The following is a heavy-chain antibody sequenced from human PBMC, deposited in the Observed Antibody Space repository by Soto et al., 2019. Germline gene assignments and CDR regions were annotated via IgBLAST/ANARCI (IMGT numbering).Heavy chain of an antibody. CDR1: GGSVIIGTYC. Sequence: THPHTSPVPGGSVIIGTYCWSWIRKHPGKGLEWIGYIYYSGSTYYNPSLKSRVTISVDTSKNQFSLKLSSVTAADTAVYYCARWWSGSRQGFDPWGQGTLVTVSS. CDR3: ARWWSGSRQGFDP. V-gene: IGHV4-31*03. CDR2: IYYSGST. J-gene: IGHJ5*02. D-gene: IGHD3-3*01.